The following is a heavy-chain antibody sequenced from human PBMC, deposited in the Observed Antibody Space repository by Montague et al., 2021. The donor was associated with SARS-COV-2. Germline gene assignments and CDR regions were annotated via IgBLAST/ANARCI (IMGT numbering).Heavy chain of an antibody. CDR1: GDSITNHS. J-gene: IGHJ4*02. CDR3: ARDRFDFGAGRQGTIDF. V-gene: IGHV4-4*07. CDR2: MHFTGKT. D-gene: IGHD3-10*01. Sequence: SETLSLTCSVSGDSITNHSWSWIRQPAGKGLEWIGRMHFTGKTNFSPFFSSRLTMSADTSKNQFSLKLTPVTAADTAIYFCARDRFDFGAGRQGTIDFWGQGTLVTVSS.